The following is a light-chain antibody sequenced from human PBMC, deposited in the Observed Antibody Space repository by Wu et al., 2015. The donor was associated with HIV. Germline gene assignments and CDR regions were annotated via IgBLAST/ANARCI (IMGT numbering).Light chain of an antibody. Sequence: EIVLTQSPGTLSLSPGESATLSCRASQTISGSYLAWYQQKPGQAPRLLIYGASSRATGIPDRFSGNGSGTDFPLTITRLEPEDFAVYYCQYYGGSPYSFGQGTKLEIK. J-gene: IGKJ2*03. CDR1: QTISGSY. V-gene: IGKV3-20*01. CDR3: QYYGGSPYS. CDR2: GAS.